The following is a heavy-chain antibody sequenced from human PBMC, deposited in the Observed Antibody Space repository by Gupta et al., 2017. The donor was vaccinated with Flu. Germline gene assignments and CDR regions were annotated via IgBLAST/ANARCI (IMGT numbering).Heavy chain of an antibody. Sequence: QVQLQQSRPGLVKPSSPLSLTCAISGDSVPSNSPSRTCIMQSPSRGLEWLGRTYYRSKWYNDYAVSVKSRITINPDTSKNQFSLQLNSVTPEDTAVYYCAKSRRDGYKEEIDYWGQGTLVTVSS. J-gene: IGHJ4*02. CDR1: GDSVPSNSPS. CDR3: AKSRRDGYKEEIDY. V-gene: IGHV6-1*01. CDR2: TYYRSKWYN. D-gene: IGHD5-24*01.